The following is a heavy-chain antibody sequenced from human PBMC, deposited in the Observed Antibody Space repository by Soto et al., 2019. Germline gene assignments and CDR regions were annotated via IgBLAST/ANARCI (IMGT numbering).Heavy chain of an antibody. D-gene: IGHD3-10*01. Sequence: PGGSLRLSCAVSGFTVSTNYIIGCRQSPVKGLEWVSIIYSGGSTYYADSVKGRFTISRDDSRNTVHLQMSSLRVEDTAVYYCARDRGTMTRGTIIAYYFDYWGQGTLVTVSS. CDR3: ARDRGTMTRGTIIAYYFDY. CDR1: GFTVSTNY. J-gene: IGHJ4*02. CDR2: IYSGGST. V-gene: IGHV3-53*01.